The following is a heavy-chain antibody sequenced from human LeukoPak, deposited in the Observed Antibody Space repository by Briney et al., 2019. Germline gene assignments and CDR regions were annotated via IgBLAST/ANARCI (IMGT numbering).Heavy chain of an antibody. CDR2: IYYSGST. Sequence: PSETLSLTCTVSGGSISSGDYYWSWIRQPPGKGLEWIGYIYYSGSTYCNPSLKSRVTISVDTSKNQFSLKLSSVTAADTAVYYCARDITMIGGDAFDIWSQGTMVTVSS. J-gene: IGHJ3*02. D-gene: IGHD3-22*01. CDR1: GGSISSGDYY. V-gene: IGHV4-30-4*08. CDR3: ARDITMIGGDAFDI.